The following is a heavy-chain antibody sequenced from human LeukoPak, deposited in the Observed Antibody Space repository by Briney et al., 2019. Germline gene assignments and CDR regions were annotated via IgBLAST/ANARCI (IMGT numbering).Heavy chain of an antibody. V-gene: IGHV4-4*07. Sequence: SETLSLTCTVSGGSISIYYWSWIRQPAGKGLEWIGRIYTSGSTNYNPSLKSRVTISVDTSKNQFSLKLSSVTAADTAVYYCARDVSDDILTGYFDYWGQGTLVIVSS. D-gene: IGHD3-9*01. CDR1: GGSISIYY. CDR3: ARDVSDDILTGYFDY. CDR2: IYTSGST. J-gene: IGHJ4*02.